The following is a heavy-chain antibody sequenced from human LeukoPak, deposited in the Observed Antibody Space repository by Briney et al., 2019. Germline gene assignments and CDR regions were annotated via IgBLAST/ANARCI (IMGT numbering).Heavy chain of an antibody. V-gene: IGHV1-69*13. CDR2: IIPIFGTA. D-gene: IGHD3-9*01. J-gene: IGHJ4*02. Sequence: VASVKVSCKASGGTFSSYAISWVRQAPGQGLEWMGGIIPIFGTANYAQKFQGRVTITADESTSTAYMELSSLRSEDTAVYYCATFGGYDILTGSKRIDYWGQGTLVTVSS. CDR3: ATFGGYDILTGSKRIDY. CDR1: GGTFSSYA.